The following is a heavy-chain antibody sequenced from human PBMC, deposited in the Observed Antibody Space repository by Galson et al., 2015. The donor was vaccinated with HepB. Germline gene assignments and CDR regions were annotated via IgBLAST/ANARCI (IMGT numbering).Heavy chain of an antibody. CDR3: ARVTIYNEVGANDAFDI. D-gene: IGHD1-26*01. CDR1: GYSFTSYG. Sequence: SVKVSCKASGYSFTSYGISWVRQAPGQGLEWMGIINPSGGSTSYAQKFQGRVTMTRDTSTSTVYMELSSLRSEDTAVYYCARVTIYNEVGANDAFDIWGQGTMVTVSS. V-gene: IGHV1-46*01. J-gene: IGHJ3*02. CDR2: INPSGGST.